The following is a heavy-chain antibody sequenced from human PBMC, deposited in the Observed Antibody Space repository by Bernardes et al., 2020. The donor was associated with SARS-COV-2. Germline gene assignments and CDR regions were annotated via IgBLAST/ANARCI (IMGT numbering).Heavy chain of an antibody. J-gene: IGHJ4*02. CDR3: ARVRGGLGYCSSTSCYNTHYYFDY. CDR1: GGTFSSYA. V-gene: IGHV1-69*13. D-gene: IGHD2-2*02. CDR2: IIPIFGTA. Sequence: SVKVSCKASGGTFSSYAISWVRQAPGQGLEWMGGIIPIFGTANYAQKFQGRVTITADESTSTAYMELSSLRSEDTAVYYCARVRGGLGYCSSTSCYNTHYYFDYWGQGTLVTVSS.